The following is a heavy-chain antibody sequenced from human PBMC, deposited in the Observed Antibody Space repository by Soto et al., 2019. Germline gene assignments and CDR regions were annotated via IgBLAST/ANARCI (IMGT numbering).Heavy chain of an antibody. CDR2: MNPNSGNT. CDR3: AITGGDYDNFDY. J-gene: IGHJ4*02. D-gene: IGHD4-17*01. V-gene: IGHV1-8*01. CDR1: GYTFTSYD. Sequence: AASVKVSCKASGYTFTSYDINWVRQATGQGLEWMGWMNPNSGNTGYAQKFQGRVTMTRNTSISTAYMELSSLRSEDTAVYYCAITGGDYDNFDYWGQGTLVTVSS.